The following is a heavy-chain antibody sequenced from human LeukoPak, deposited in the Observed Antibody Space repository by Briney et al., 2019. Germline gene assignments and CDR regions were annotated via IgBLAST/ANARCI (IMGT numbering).Heavy chain of an antibody. Sequence: SETLSLTCTVSGGSISTTIYYWGWIRQPPGKGLEWIGNIYYGGITYYNPSLRSRVTISVDTSKNQFSLKLNSVTAADTGVYYCAPYSSGWSPPAYWGQGTLVTVAS. D-gene: IGHD6-19*01. CDR1: GGSISTTIYY. V-gene: IGHV4-39*01. CDR2: IYYGGIT. J-gene: IGHJ4*02. CDR3: APYSSGWSPPAY.